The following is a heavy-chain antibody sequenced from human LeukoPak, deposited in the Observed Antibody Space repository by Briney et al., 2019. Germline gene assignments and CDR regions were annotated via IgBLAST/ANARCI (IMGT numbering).Heavy chain of an antibody. V-gene: IGHV1-69*04. CDR2: IIPILGIA. J-gene: IGHJ4*02. CDR1: GGTFSSYA. Sequence: SVKVSCKASGGTFSSYAISWVRQAPGQGLEWMGRIIPILGIANYAQKFQGRVTITADKSTSTAYMELSSLRSEDTAVYYCARDSSIIVGAIYFDYWGQGTLVTVSS. CDR3: ARDSSIIVGAIYFDY. D-gene: IGHD1-26*01.